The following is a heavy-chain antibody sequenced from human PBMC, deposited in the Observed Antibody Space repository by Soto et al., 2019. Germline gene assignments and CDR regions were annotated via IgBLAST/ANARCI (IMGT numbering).Heavy chain of an antibody. CDR1: GFTFSSYW. Sequence: GGSLRLSCAASGFTFSSYWMHWVRQAPGKGLVWVSRVTSDGSSTKYADSVKGRFTISRDNAKNTLYLQMNSLRAEDTAMYYCARGPPDYGNNAYVGDYWGQGTLVTVSS. D-gene: IGHD3-10*01. CDR2: VTSDGSST. CDR3: ARGPPDYGNNAYVGDY. V-gene: IGHV3-74*01. J-gene: IGHJ4*02.